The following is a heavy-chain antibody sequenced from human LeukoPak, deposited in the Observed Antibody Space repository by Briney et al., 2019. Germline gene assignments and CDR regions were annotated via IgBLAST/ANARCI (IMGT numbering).Heavy chain of an antibody. CDR1: GFTFSSCW. Sequence: GGSLRLSCAASGFTFSSCWMHWVRQAPGKGLVWVSRINSDGSSTSYADSVKGRFTISRDNAKNTLYLQMNSLRAEDTAVYYCARSSGSGWPDFDYWGQGTLVTVSS. J-gene: IGHJ4*02. D-gene: IGHD6-19*01. CDR3: ARSSGSGWPDFDY. CDR2: INSDGSST. V-gene: IGHV3-74*01.